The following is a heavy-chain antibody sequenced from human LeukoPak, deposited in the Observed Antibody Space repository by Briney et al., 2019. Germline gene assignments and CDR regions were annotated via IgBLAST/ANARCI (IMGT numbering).Heavy chain of an antibody. V-gene: IGHV3-23*01. Sequence: TGGSLRLSCAASGFTFSSYAISWVRQAPGKGLEWVSAISGSGGSTYYVDSVKGRFTISRDNSKNTMYLQMNSLRAEDTAVYYCAKCSGGSCYSPFDYWGQGTLVTISS. CDR1: GFTFSSYA. J-gene: IGHJ4*02. CDR3: AKCSGGSCYSPFDY. CDR2: ISGSGGST. D-gene: IGHD2-15*01.